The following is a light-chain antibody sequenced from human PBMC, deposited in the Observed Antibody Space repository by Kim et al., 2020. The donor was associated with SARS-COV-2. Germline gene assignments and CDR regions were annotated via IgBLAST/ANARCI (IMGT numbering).Light chain of an antibody. J-gene: IGKJ1*01. CDR2: STS. CDR1: QSVSSNS. CDR3: QQYGNSPKT. Sequence: EIVLTQSPGTLSLSPGERATLSCRASQSVSSNSLAWYQQKPGQAPRLLIYSTSTRATGIPDRFSGSGSGTDFTLTISRLEPEDFAVFYCQQYGNSPKTFGQGTKVDIK. V-gene: IGKV3-20*01.